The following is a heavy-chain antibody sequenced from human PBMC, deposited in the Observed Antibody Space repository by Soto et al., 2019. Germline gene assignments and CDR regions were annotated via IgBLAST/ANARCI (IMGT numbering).Heavy chain of an antibody. D-gene: IGHD3-10*01. V-gene: IGHV1-3*01. CDR3: ARVMVRGVTLPFGY. CDR2: INAGNGNT. Sequence: GASVKVSCKASGYTFTSYAMHWVRQAPGQRLEWMGWINAGNGNTKYSQKFQGRVTITRDTSASTAHMELSSLRSEDTAVYYCARVMVRGVTLPFGYWGQGTLVTVSS. J-gene: IGHJ4*02. CDR1: GYTFTSYA.